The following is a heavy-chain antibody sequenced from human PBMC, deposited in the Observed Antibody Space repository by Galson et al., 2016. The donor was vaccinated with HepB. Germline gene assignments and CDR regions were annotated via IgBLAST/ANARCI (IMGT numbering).Heavy chain of an antibody. CDR2: IVVGSGNT. J-gene: IGHJ4*02. V-gene: IGHV1-58*01. Sequence: SVKVSCKASGFSFSSSAVHWVRQTRGQRLEWIGWIVVGSGNTNYAQKFQERVTITRVLSSGTAYMELSSLSSEDTAVYYCAGYDFWSGYYGYYFDNWGQGTLVTVSS. CDR1: GFSFSSSA. CDR3: AGYDFWSGYYGYYFDN. D-gene: IGHD3-3*01.